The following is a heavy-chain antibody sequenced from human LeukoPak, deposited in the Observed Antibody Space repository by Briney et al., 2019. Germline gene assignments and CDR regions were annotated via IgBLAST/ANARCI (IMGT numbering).Heavy chain of an antibody. CDR1: RFTFSSYA. CDR2: ISYDGSNK. J-gene: IGHJ4*02. D-gene: IGHD3-10*01. V-gene: IGHV3-30-3*01. CDR3: ARGGSYYYGSGSYGYYFDY. Sequence: GRSLRLSCAASRFTFSSYAMHWVRQAPGKGLEWVAVISYDGSNKYYADSVKGRFTISRDNSKNTLYLQMNSLIPEDTAVYYCARGGSYYYGSGSYGYYFDYWGQGTLVTVSS.